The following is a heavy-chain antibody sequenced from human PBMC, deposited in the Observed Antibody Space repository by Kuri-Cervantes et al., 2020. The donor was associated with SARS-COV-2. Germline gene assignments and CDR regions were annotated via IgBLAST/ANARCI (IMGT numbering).Heavy chain of an antibody. CDR1: GGSISSGGYY. CDR3: ARGRWTVVVPAARYNWFDP. Sequence: SETLSLTCTVSGGSISSGGYYWSWIRQPPGKGLEWIGYIYYSGSTYYNPSLKRRVTISVDTSKNQFSLKLSSVTAADTAVYYCARGRWTVVVPAARYNWFDPWGQGTLVTVSS. D-gene: IGHD2-2*01. V-gene: IGHV4-30-4*01. J-gene: IGHJ5*02. CDR2: IYYSGST.